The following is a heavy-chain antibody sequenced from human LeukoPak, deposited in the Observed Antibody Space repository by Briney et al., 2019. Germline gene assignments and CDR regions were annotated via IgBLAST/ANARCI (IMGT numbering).Heavy chain of an antibody. D-gene: IGHD6-19*01. CDR3: ARTNLGSGWRFDY. J-gene: IGHJ4*02. V-gene: IGHV3-11*06. Sequence: GGSLRFSCGASEFAFSDFYMTWIRQAPGKGLEWVSYISSSSSHTHYADSVKGRFTISRDNAKNSLYLQMNSLRAEDTAVYYCARTNLGSGWRFDYWGQGTLVTVSS. CDR1: EFAFSDFY. CDR2: ISSSSSHT.